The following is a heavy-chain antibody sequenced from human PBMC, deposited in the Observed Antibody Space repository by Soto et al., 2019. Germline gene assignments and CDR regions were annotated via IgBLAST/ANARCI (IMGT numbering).Heavy chain of an antibody. CDR3: AKDSEAYSNLFSYFDY. V-gene: IGHV3-23*01. CDR2: ISGSGGST. J-gene: IGHJ4*02. D-gene: IGHD4-4*01. CDR1: GFTFSSYA. Sequence: EVQLLESGGGLVQPGGSLRLSCAASGFTFSSYAMSWVRQAPGKGLEWVSAISGSGGSTYYADSVKGRFTISRDNSKNTLYLQMNSLRAEDTAVYYCAKDSEAYSNLFSYFDYWGQGTLVTVSS.